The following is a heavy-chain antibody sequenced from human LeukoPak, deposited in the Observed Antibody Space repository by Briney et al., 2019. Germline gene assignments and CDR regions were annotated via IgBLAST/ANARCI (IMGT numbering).Heavy chain of an antibody. V-gene: IGHV1-69*13. CDR3: ARGYCSGGSCYPGHYYFDY. J-gene: IGHJ4*02. CDR1: GGTFSSYA. CDR2: IIPIFGTA. Sequence: ASVKVSCKASGGTFSSYAISWVRQAPGQGLEWMGGIIPIFGTANYAQKFQGRVTITADESTSTAYMELSSLRSEGTAVYYCARGYCSGGSCYPGHYYFDYWGQGTLVTVSS. D-gene: IGHD2-15*01.